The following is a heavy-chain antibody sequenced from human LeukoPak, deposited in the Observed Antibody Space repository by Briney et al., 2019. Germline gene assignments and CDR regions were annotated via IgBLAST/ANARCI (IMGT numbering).Heavy chain of an antibody. CDR3: ARDFYGSRPGAFDY. CDR2: INPNSAAS. V-gene: IGHV1-2*06. J-gene: IGHJ4*02. D-gene: IGHD3-10*01. CDR1: GYSFSGHY. Sequence: ASVKVSCKASGYSFSGHYIHWVRQAPGQGLEWMGQINPNSAASHYAQKFQDRVTMTSDTSINMAYMELRSLRSDDTAVYYCARDFYGSRPGAFDYWGQGTLITVSS.